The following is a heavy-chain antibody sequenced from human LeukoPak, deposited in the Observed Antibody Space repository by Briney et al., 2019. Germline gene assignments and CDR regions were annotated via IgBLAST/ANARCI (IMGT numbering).Heavy chain of an antibody. D-gene: IGHD3-16*02. J-gene: IGHJ4*02. V-gene: IGHV1-69*04. CDR3: ARSPSLYHFDY. Sequence: SVKVSRKASGGTFSSYAISWVRQAPGQGLEWMGRIIPILGIANYAQKFQGRVTITADKSTSTAYMELSSLRSEDTAVYYCARSPSLYHFDYWGQGTLVTVSS. CDR2: IIPILGIA. CDR1: GGTFSSYA.